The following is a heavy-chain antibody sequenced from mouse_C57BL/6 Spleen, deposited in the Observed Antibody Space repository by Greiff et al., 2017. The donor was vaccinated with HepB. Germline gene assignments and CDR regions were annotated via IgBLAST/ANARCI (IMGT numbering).Heavy chain of an antibody. D-gene: IGHD1-1*01. Sequence: QVQLQQSGPELVKPGASVKISCKASGYAFSSSWMNWVKQRPGKGLEWIGRIYPGDGDTNYNGKFKGKATLTADKSSSTAYMQLSSLTSEDSAVYFCARYPYYGSSYWYFDVWDTGTTVTVSS. CDR2: IYPGDGDT. J-gene: IGHJ1*03. CDR3: ARYPYYGSSYWYFDV. V-gene: IGHV1-82*01. CDR1: GYAFSSSW.